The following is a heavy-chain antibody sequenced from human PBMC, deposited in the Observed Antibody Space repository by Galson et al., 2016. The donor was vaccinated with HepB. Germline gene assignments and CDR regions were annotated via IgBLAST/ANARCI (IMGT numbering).Heavy chain of an antibody. CDR3: ARIIKTGTTSHFDY. V-gene: IGHV3-23*01. D-gene: IGHD1-7*01. CDR1: GFTFSTYA. Sequence: SLRLSCAASGFTFSTYAMSWVRQAPGKGLEWVSLISGGNTYYADSVRGRFTISRDNTKNSLYLQLNSLRAEDTAVYYCARIIKTGTTSHFDYWGQGTLVTVSS. CDR2: ISGGNT. J-gene: IGHJ4*02.